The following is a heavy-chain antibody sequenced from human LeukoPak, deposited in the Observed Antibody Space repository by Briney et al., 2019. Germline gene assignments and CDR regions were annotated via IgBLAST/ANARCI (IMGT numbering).Heavy chain of an antibody. CDR3: ARLGPYQLLHLNWFDP. D-gene: IGHD2-2*01. CDR1: GGSISSSSYY. J-gene: IGHJ5*02. CDR2: IYYSGST. Sequence: PSETPSLTCTVSGGSISSSSYYWGWIRQPPGKGLGWIGSIYYSGSTYYNPSLKSRVTISVDTSKNQFSLKLSSVTAADTAVYYCARLGPYQLLHLNWFDPWGQGTLVTVSS. V-gene: IGHV4-39*01.